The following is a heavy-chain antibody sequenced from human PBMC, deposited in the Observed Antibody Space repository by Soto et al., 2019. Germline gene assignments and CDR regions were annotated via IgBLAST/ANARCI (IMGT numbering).Heavy chain of an antibody. CDR2: IYYSGST. CDR1: GGSISGSSYY. J-gene: IGHJ4*02. V-gene: IGHV4-39*01. D-gene: IGHD1-1*01. Sequence: SKTLSLTFTVSGGSISGSSYYWGWIRQPPGKGGECIGIIYYSGSTYYNASLKSRATISVDTSKNQCSLMLTSVTAADTAVYYCASRTTGTTFNFDYWGPGTLVTVYS. CDR3: ASRTTGTTFNFDY.